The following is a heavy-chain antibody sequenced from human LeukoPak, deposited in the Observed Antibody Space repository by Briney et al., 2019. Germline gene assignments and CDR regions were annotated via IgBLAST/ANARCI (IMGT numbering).Heavy chain of an antibody. CDR2: IHSSGST. CDR3: ARVHDTSGYYFYLDY. J-gene: IGHJ4*02. D-gene: IGHD3-22*01. V-gene: IGHV4-59*11. Sequence: SETLSLTCTVSGGSISSHYWSWIRQPPGKGLEWIGYIHSSGSTNYNPSLKSRVTISVDTSKNQFSLKLRTVTAADTAVYYCARVHDTSGYYFYLDYWGQGTLVTVSS. CDR1: GGSISSHY.